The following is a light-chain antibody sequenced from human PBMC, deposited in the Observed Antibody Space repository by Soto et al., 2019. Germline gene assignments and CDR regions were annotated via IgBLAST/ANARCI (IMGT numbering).Light chain of an antibody. CDR3: QQLNSYPQT. Sequence: IQLTQSPSSLSASVGDRVTITCRASQGISSYLAWYQQKPGKAPKLLIYAASTLQSGVPSRFSGSGSGTDFTLTISSLQLEDFATYYCQQLNSYPQTFGQGTKVEIK. CDR1: QGISSY. CDR2: AAS. V-gene: IGKV1-9*01. J-gene: IGKJ1*01.